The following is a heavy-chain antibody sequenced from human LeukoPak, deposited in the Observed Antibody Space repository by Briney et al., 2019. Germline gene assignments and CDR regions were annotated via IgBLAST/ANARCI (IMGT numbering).Heavy chain of an antibody. Sequence: SETLSLTCTVSGGSISSSSYYWSWIRQPAGKGLEWIGRISTIGSTNYNRSLNSRVTISIDTSKNQFSLKLSSVTAADTAVYYCAREWFGADYWGQGTLVTVSS. J-gene: IGHJ4*02. CDR2: ISTIGST. V-gene: IGHV4-61*02. CDR3: AREWFGADY. D-gene: IGHD3-10*01. CDR1: GGSISSSSYY.